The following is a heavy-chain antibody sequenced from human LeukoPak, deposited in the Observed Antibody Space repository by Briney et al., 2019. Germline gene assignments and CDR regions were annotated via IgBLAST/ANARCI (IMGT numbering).Heavy chain of an antibody. J-gene: IGHJ3*02. V-gene: IGHV1-24*01. D-gene: IGHD6-13*01. CDR1: GHTLTELS. CDR2: FDPEDGET. CDR3: ARDSSPSYSSSSDI. Sequence: ASVKVSCKVSGHTLTELSMHWVRQAPGKGLEWMGGFDPEDGETIYAQKFQGRVTMTRDTSTSTVYMELSSLRSEDTAVFYCARDSSPSYSSSSDIWGQGTMVTVSS.